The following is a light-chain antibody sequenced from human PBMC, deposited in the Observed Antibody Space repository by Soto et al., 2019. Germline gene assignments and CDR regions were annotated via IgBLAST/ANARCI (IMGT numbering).Light chain of an antibody. CDR1: QSISDY. V-gene: IGKV1-39*01. CDR2: AAS. J-gene: IGKJ1*01. Sequence: DIQLTQSPSSLSASVLYIVTTTFRASQSISDYLNWYQQTPGTAPKLLIYAASTLESGVPSRFSGSASETDFTLTISSLQPGDFATYYCQQSFITPWTFGQGTKVDI. CDR3: QQSFITPWT.